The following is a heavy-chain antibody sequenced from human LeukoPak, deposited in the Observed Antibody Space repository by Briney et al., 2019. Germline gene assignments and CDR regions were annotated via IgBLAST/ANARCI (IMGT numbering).Heavy chain of an antibody. CDR2: IYSSGST. J-gene: IGHJ4*02. Sequence: SETLSLTCTVSGGSISSSYYYWGWIRQPPGKGLEWIGSIYSSGSTYYDPSLKSRVTISVDTSKNQFSLKLSSVTAADTAVYYCARGYYGDSPGYWGQGTLVTVSS. V-gene: IGHV4-39*01. D-gene: IGHD4-17*01. CDR3: ARGYYGDSPGY. CDR1: GGSISSSYYY.